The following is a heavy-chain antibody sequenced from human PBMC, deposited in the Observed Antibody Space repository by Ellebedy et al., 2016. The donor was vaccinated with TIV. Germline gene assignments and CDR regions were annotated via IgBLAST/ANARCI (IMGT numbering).Heavy chain of an antibody. D-gene: IGHD1-26*01. CDR2: IYYSGST. V-gene: IGHV4-39*01. Sequence: MPGGSLRFSCTVSGGSISGSTYYWGWIRQPPGKGLEWIGTIYYSGSTYYNPSLKSRVTISVDTSKNQFSLELSSVTAADTALYYCARSPPPIVGVPSWFDPWGQGTLVTVSS. CDR3: ARSPPPIVGVPSWFDP. J-gene: IGHJ5*02. CDR1: GGSISGSTYY.